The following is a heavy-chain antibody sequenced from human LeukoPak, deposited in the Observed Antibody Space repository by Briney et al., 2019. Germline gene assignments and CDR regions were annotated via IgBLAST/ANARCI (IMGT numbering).Heavy chain of an antibody. D-gene: IGHD5-12*01. CDR2: ISGSGGST. CDR3: ANRPYSGYGPQVRY. CDR1: GGSISSSSYY. V-gene: IGHV3-23*01. J-gene: IGHJ4*02. Sequence: PSETLSLTCTVSGGSISSSSYYWGWIRQPPGKGLEWVSAISGSGGSTYYADSVKGRFTISRDNSKNTLYLQMNSLRAEDTAVYYCANRPYSGYGPQVRYWGQGTLVTVSS.